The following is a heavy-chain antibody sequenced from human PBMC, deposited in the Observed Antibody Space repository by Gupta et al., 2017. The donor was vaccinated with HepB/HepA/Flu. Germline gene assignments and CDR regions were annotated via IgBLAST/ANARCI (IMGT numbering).Heavy chain of an antibody. CDR2: ISYDGRYN. CDR1: RFTFKNYA. CDR3: ARDTLNLSTISVREEDAFDV. J-gene: IGHJ3*01. D-gene: IGHD3-16*02. V-gene: IGHV3-30*04. Sequence: QVQLVESGAGVVQPGRSLRPSCAASRFTFKNYAMHWVRQAPGRGLEWVAVISYDGRYNYYADSVRGRFTISRDNSKNTLFLQINSLRAEDTAVYYCARDTLNLSTISVREEDAFDVWGQGTIVTVYS.